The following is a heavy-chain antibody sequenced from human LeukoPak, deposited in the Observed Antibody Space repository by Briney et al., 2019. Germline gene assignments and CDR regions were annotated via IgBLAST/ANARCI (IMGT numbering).Heavy chain of an antibody. CDR2: ISPTGTDR. CDR3: ATETIGRHYDY. D-gene: IGHD1-14*01. V-gene: IGHV3-21*01. CDR1: GFTFSSCG. Sequence: KSGGSLRLSCAASGFTFSSCGFNWVRQAPGKGLGWVSSISPTGTDRYYADSVKGRFTISRDNAKNSMYLQMDSLRDEDTAVYYCATETIGRHYDYWGQGTLLTVSS. J-gene: IGHJ4*02.